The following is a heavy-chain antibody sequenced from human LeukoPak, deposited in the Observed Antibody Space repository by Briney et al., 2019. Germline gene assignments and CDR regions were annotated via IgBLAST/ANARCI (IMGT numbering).Heavy chain of an antibody. J-gene: IGHJ2*01. D-gene: IGHD6-13*01. V-gene: IGHV4-4*07. CDR2: IYTTGST. CDR1: GGSIGTDY. Sequence: SETLSLTCTVSGGSIGTDYWSWIRQPAGKGLEWIGRIYTTGSTNYNPSLMSRITMSVDTSKNQFSLKLSSVTAADTAVYFCSRRDCSHSSCLYWYFDLWGRGTLLTVSS. CDR3: SRRDCSHSSCLYWYFDL.